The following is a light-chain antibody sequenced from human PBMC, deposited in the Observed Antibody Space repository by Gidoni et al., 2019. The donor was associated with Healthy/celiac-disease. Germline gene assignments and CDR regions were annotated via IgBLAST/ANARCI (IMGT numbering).Light chain of an antibody. J-gene: IGKJ4*01. CDR2: AAS. V-gene: IGKV1-39*01. CDR1: QSISSY. Sequence: DIQMTQSPSSLSASVGDRVTITCRASQSISSYLNWYQQKPGKAPKLLIYAASSLKSGVPSRFSSSGSGADFTLTISSLQPEDFATYYCQQSYSTPLTFGGGTKVEIK. CDR3: QQSYSTPLT.